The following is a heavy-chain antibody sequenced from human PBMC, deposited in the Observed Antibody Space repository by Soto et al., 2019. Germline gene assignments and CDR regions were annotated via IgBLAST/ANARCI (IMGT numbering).Heavy chain of an antibody. V-gene: IGHV3-30*04. D-gene: IGHD2-21*02. CDR1: GFTFNSLS. CDR3: AREPYGDSQYFDY. Sequence: QVQLMESGGGMAQAGTSLRLSCTGSGFTFNSLSLHWVRQGPDKGLEWVAVVSFDGKVTYYADSVKGRFTVSRDISKNTIYLQANSLRPEDTAVYYCAREPYGDSQYFDYWGQGTPVTVSS. J-gene: IGHJ4*02. CDR2: VSFDGKVT.